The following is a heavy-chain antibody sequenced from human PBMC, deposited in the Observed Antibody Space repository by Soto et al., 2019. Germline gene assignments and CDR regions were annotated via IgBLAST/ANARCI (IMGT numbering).Heavy chain of an antibody. D-gene: IGHD1-1*01. J-gene: IGHJ3*02. CDR3: ARVERGTATTVVDAFDI. V-gene: IGHV4-34*01. CDR2: VSHSGGT. CDR1: GGSVNSGNYY. Sequence: QVQLQQWGAGLLKPSETLSLTCAVFGGSVNSGNYYWSWIRQPPGKGREWIGEVSHSGGTHFNPSLKSRVRISVHTSKTQFSLKMSFVTAADTALHYCARVERGTATTVVDAFDIWGPGTMVTVSS.